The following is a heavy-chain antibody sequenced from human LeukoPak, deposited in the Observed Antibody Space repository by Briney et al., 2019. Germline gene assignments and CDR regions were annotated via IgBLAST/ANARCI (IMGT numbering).Heavy chain of an antibody. V-gene: IGHV3-33*01. J-gene: IGHJ4*02. CDR3: ARGGSVAGTFDY. D-gene: IGHD6-19*01. CDR1: GFTFSSYG. CDR2: IWYDGSNK. Sequence: PGRSLRLSCAASGFTFSSYGMHWVRQAPSKGLEWVAVIWYDGSNKYYADSVKGRFTISRDNSKNTLYLQMNSLRAEDTAVYYCARGGSVAGTFDYWGQGTLVTVSS.